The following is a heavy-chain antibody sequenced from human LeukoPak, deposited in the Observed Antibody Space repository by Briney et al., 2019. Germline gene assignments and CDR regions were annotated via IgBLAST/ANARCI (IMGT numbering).Heavy chain of an antibody. J-gene: IGHJ6*02. CDR2: ITSSGSTI. V-gene: IGHV3-11*01. CDR1: GFTFSDYC. Sequence: GGSLRLSCAASGFTFSDYCLSWIRQAPGKGLEWVSYITSSGSTIYYVDSVKGRFTFSRDNAKNSLFLQMNSLRAEDTAVYYCVRGGFGTAAGTPPYGMDVRGQGTTVTVSS. D-gene: IGHD6-13*01. CDR3: VRGGFGTAAGTPPYGMDV.